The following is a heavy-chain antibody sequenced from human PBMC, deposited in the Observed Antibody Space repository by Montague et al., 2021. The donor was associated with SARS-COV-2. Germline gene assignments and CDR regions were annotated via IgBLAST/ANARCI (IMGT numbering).Heavy chain of an antibody. D-gene: IGHD3-22*01. V-gene: IGHV4-39*01. CDR2: IDYSGYY. CDR1: GGSIRTSYYY. CDR3: VSPSMILVL. Sequence: SETLSLTCSVSGGSIRTSYYYWVWLRQPPGKGLKWIGTIDYSGYYYYTPSIQSPVTISLDKTKNQLYLRLNAATAAATAGYYSVSPSMILVLWGQGTLVTVS. J-gene: IGHJ4*02.